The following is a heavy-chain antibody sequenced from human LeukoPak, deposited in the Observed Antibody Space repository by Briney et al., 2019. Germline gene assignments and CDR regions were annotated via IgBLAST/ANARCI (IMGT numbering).Heavy chain of an antibody. Sequence: PGGSLRLSCAASGFTFSDYYMSWIRQAPGKGLEWVSYISSSGSTIYYADSVKGRFTISRDNSKNTLYLQMSSLRAEDTAVYYCAKAPYDILTDAFDIWGQGTMVTVSS. V-gene: IGHV3-11*01. CDR3: AKAPYDILTDAFDI. D-gene: IGHD3-9*01. CDR1: GFTFSDYY. CDR2: ISSSGSTI. J-gene: IGHJ3*02.